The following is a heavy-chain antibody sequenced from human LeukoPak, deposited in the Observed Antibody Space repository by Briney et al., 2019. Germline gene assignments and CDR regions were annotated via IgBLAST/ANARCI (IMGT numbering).Heavy chain of an antibody. CDR1: GYTFTSYG. V-gene: IGHV1-18*01. J-gene: IGHJ4*02. D-gene: IGHD3-3*01. CDR2: ISAYNGNT. CDR3: AGDPDFWSGYYLHYFDY. Sequence: EASVKVSCKASGYTFTSYGISWVRQAPGQGLEWMGWISAYNGNTNYAQKLQGRVTMTTDTSTSTAYMELRSLRSDDTAVYYCAGDPDFWSGYYLHYFDYWGQGTLVTVSS.